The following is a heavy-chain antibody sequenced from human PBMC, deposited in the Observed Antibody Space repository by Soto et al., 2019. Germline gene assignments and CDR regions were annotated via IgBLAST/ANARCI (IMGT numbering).Heavy chain of an antibody. J-gene: IGHJ5*02. V-gene: IGHV3-23*01. CDR2: ISANGGSI. CDR1: GFTFRDHA. D-gene: IGHD3-22*01. CDR3: AKDRYYDTPGWFDP. Sequence: EVQLLASGGGLVQPGGSLRLSCVGSGFTFRDHAMRWVRQAPGRGLEWVSAISANGGSIQHADSVKGRFSVSRDNAKNTVYLQMDNLRTEDSAVYYCAKDRYYDTPGWFDPWGQGSRVIVSS.